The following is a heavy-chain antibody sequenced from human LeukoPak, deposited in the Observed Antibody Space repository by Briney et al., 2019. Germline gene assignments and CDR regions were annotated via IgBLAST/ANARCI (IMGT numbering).Heavy chain of an antibody. J-gene: IGHJ4*02. Sequence: GGSLRLSCAASGFTFSSYEMNWVRQAPGKGLEWVSYISSSGSTIYYADSVKGRFTISRDNAKNSLYLQMNSLRAEDTAVYYCARDSWGRWLVRPPLDYWGQGTLVTVSS. D-gene: IGHD6-19*01. CDR3: ARDSWGRWLVRPPLDY. CDR2: ISSSGSTI. V-gene: IGHV3-48*03. CDR1: GFTFSSYE.